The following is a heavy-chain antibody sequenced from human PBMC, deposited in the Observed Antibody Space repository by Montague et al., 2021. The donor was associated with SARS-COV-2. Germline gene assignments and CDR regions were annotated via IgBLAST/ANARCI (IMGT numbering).Heavy chain of an antibody. CDR2: IRSKAYGGTT. Sequence: SLRLSCAASGIPLADYAMSWVRQAPGKGLEWVGFIRSKAYGGTTEYAASVKGRFTISRDDSKSIAYLQMNSLRTEDTAVYYCHWFDAYYFDYWGQGTLVTVSS. V-gene: IGHV3-49*04. CDR1: GIPLADYA. CDR3: HWFDAYYFDY. D-gene: IGHD3-10*01. J-gene: IGHJ4*02.